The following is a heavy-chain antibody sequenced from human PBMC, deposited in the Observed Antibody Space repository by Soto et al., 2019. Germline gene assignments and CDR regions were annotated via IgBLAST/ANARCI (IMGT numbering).Heavy chain of an antibody. Sequence: SETLSLTCGVSGGSLSGATYSWNWIRQTPGKGLEWIGYIFPSGTTYYNPSLRSRVTISIDVSKNQFSLSPRSLTAAETAVYYCARSREFDYWSQGTLVTVSS. CDR3: ARSREFDY. CDR2: IFPSGTT. CDR1: GGSLSGATYS. J-gene: IGHJ4*02. V-gene: IGHV4-30-2*01.